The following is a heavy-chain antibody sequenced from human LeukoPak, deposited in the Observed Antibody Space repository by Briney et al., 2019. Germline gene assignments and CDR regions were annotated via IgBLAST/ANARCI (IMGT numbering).Heavy chain of an antibody. D-gene: IGHD7-27*01. CDR3: AKDGGLWVSAHWGDS. Sequence: GGSLRLSCAASGFTFSSYTMSWVRQAPGKGLEWVSTITTSDGNTYYADSVKSRFTVSRDNSKNTLYLQMNSLRAEDTAVYYCAKDGGLWVSAHWGDSWGRGTLVTVSS. CDR1: GFTFSSYT. J-gene: IGHJ4*02. CDR2: ITTSDGNT. V-gene: IGHV3-23*01.